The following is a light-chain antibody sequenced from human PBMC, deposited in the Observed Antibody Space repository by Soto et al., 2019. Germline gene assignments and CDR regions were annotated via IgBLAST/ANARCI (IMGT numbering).Light chain of an antibody. Sequence: DIQMTQSPSTLSASVGDRVTITCRASQSISSWLAWYQQKPGKAPKLLIYDASSLESGVPSRFSGSGSGTEFTLTISSLQPDDFETYYCQQYNSYSGTLGPGTKVDIK. CDR2: DAS. CDR3: QQYNSYSGT. J-gene: IGKJ3*01. CDR1: QSISSW. V-gene: IGKV1-5*01.